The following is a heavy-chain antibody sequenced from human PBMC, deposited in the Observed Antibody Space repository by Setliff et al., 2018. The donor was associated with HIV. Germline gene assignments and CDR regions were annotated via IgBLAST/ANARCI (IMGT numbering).Heavy chain of an antibody. V-gene: IGHV3-74*01. D-gene: IGHD7-27*01. CDR1: GFTFSRYW. CDR3: VRELGRPGSWYFDL. Sequence: AGGSLRLSCVASGFTFSRYWMSWVRQAPGKGLEWVSRIDSDGSDTNYADSVRGRFTISRDNAKNTVYLQLTSLRAEDTAVYYCVRELGRPGSWYFDLWGRGTLVTVSS. J-gene: IGHJ2*01. CDR2: IDSDGSDT.